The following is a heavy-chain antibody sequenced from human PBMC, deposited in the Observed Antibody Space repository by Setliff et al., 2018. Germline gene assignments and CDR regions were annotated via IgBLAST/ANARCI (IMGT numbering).Heavy chain of an antibody. D-gene: IGHD5-18*01. Sequence: ASVKVSCKASGYTFTSYGISWVRQAPGQGLEWMGWISAYNGNTNYAQKLQGRDTMTTDTSTSTAYMELRSLRSDDTAVYYCARAPSVELVTIRTNSWFTYWGQGTLVTVSS. CDR2: ISAYNGNT. CDR3: ARAPSVELVTIRTNSWFTY. CDR1: GYTFTSYG. J-gene: IGHJ4*02. V-gene: IGHV1-18*01.